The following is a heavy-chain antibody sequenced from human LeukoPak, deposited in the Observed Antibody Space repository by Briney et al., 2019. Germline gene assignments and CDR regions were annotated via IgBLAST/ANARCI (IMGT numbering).Heavy chain of an antibody. D-gene: IGHD3-10*01. CDR2: ISSSSSTI. CDR3: ARDVPYGSGSYQTLNY. Sequence: GGSLRLSCAASGFTFSSYSMNWVRQAPGKGLEWVSYISSSSSTIYYADSVKGRFTISRDNAKNSLYLQMNSLRDEDTAVYYCARDVPYGSGSYQTLNYWGQGTLVTVSS. CDR1: GFTFSSYS. J-gene: IGHJ4*02. V-gene: IGHV3-48*02.